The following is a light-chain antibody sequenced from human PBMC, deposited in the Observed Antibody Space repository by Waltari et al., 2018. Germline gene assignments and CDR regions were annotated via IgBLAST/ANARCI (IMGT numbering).Light chain of an antibody. Sequence: QSALTQPASVSGSPGHSITISCTGTSSDVGFYDFVSWFQQHPGKAPKVLIYKVNNRPSGVSNRFSGSKSANTASLTISGLQAEDEADYYCSSYTRRSYWVFGGGTQLTVL. CDR2: KVN. J-gene: IGLJ3*02. CDR1: SSDVGFYDF. CDR3: SSYTRRSYWV. V-gene: IGLV2-14*01.